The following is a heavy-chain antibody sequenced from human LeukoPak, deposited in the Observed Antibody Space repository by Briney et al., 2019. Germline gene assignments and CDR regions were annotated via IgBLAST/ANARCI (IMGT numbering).Heavy chain of an antibody. CDR2: INDDGSSA. CDR3: VRVYCSSTSCTKLDY. Sequence: GGSLRLSCAAFGFTFSNYWMHWVRQAPGKGLVWVSRINDDGSSASYADSVKGRFTISRDNAKNTLYLQMNSLRAEDTAVYYCVRVYCSSTSCTKLDYWGQGTLVTVSS. CDR1: GFTFSNYW. J-gene: IGHJ4*02. V-gene: IGHV3-74*01. D-gene: IGHD2-2*01.